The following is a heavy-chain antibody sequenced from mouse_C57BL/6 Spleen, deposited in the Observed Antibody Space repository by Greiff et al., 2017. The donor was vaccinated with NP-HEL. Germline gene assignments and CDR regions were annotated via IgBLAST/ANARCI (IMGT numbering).Heavy chain of an antibody. V-gene: IGHV14-2*01. D-gene: IGHD1-1*01. CDR1: GFNIKDYY. J-gene: IGHJ1*03. Sequence: VHVKQSGAELVKPGASVKLSCTASGFNIKDYYMHWVKQRTEQGLEWIGRIDPEDGETKYAPKFQGKATITADTSSNTAYLQLSSLTSEDTAVYYWARNYYGSSSRWYCDVWDTGTTVTVSS. CDR3: ARNYYGSSSRWYCDV. CDR2: IDPEDGET.